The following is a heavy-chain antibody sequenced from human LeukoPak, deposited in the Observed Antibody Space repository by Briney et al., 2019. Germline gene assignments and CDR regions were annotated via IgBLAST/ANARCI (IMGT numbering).Heavy chain of an antibody. Sequence: SVKVSCKASGGTFSSYAISWVRQAPGQGLEWMGRIIPIFGTANYTQKFQGRVTITADKSTSTAYMELSSLRSEDTAVYYCARTYGSGSYDYYYYMDVWGKGTTVTVSS. V-gene: IGHV1-69*06. J-gene: IGHJ6*03. D-gene: IGHD3-10*01. CDR2: IIPIFGTA. CDR3: ARTYGSGSYDYYYYMDV. CDR1: GGTFSSYA.